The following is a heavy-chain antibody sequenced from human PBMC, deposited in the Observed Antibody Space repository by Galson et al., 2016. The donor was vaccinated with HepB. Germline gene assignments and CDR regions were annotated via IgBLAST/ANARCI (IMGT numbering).Heavy chain of an antibody. Sequence: SVKVSCKASGYSFSNYGITWVRQAPGQGLEWMGWISTYNGNTDYDQKLHGRLTLTTDASTTTAYLELRSLRCDDTAVYYCARGSTATTPLAYWGQGTLVTVSS. CDR1: GYSFSNYG. CDR2: ISTYNGNT. J-gene: IGHJ4*02. CDR3: ARGSTATTPLAY. V-gene: IGHV1-18*01. D-gene: IGHD4-11*01.